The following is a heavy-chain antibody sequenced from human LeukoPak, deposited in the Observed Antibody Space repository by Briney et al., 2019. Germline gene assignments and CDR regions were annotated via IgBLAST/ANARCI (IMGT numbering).Heavy chain of an antibody. V-gene: IGHV4-39*01. CDR1: GGSISSSSYY. Sequence: SETLSLTCTVSGGSISSSSYYWGWIRQPPGKELEWIGSIYYSGSTYYNPSLKSRVTISVDPSKNQFSLKLSSVTAADTAVYYCASQYYDILTGYYCIDYWGQGTLVTVSS. J-gene: IGHJ4*02. CDR2: IYYSGST. CDR3: ASQYYDILTGYYCIDY. D-gene: IGHD3-9*01.